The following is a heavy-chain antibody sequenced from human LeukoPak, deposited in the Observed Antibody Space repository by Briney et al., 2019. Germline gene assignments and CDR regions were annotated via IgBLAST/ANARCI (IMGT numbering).Heavy chain of an antibody. Sequence: PSETLSLICTVSGGSVSSGSYYWSWIRQPPGKGLEWIGYIYYSGSTNYNPSLKSRVTISVDTSKSQFSLKLSSVTAADTAVYYCAREAAAGTLDYWGQGTLVTVSS. J-gene: IGHJ4*02. CDR2: IYYSGST. CDR3: AREAAAGTLDY. CDR1: GGSVSSGSYY. D-gene: IGHD6-13*01. V-gene: IGHV4-61*01.